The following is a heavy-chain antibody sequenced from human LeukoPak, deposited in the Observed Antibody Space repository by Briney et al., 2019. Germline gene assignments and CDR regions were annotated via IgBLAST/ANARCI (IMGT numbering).Heavy chain of an antibody. D-gene: IGHD2-2*02. CDR1: GFSLSNARMG. CDR3: ARLTGYCSSTSCYTGINWFDP. J-gene: IGHJ5*02. Sequence: SGPTLVNPTKTLTLTCTVSGFSLSNARMGVSWIRQPPGKALECLAHIFSNDEKSYSTSLKSRLTISKDTSKSQVVLTMTNMDPVDTATYYCARLTGYCSSTSCYTGINWFDPWGQGTLVTVSS. V-gene: IGHV2-26*01. CDR2: IFSNDEK.